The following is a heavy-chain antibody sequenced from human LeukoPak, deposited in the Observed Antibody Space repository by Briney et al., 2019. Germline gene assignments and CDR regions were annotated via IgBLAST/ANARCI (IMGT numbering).Heavy chain of an antibody. CDR2: ISAYNGNT. V-gene: IGHV1-18*01. J-gene: IGHJ6*02. CDR3: AREVGATTDYYYGMDV. D-gene: IGHD1-26*01. CDR1: VYTLTSYG. Sequence: ASVKVSCKASVYTLTSYGISWVRQAPGQGLEWRGWISAYNGNTNYAQKLQGRVTMTTDTSTSTAYMELRSLRSDDTAVYYCAREVGATTDYYYGMDVWGQGTTVTVSS.